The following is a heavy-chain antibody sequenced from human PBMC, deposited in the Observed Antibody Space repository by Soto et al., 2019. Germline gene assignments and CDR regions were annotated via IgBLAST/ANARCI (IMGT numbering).Heavy chain of an antibody. CDR2: INPSNGVT. J-gene: IGHJ6*02. CDR1: GFSFNTYY. V-gene: IGHV1-46*02. CDR3: ARDSPATYGASDCPLGNYYHGMIL. Sequence: QVQLVQSGAELKKPGASVSLSCKASGFSFNTYYVHLVRQSPGEGLQWMGVINPSNGVTSYPQKFQGSLTMTTDTSTTMIYLELSGLKSEDTAVYFCARDSPATYGASDCPLGNYYHGMILWAQGTPVSVAS. D-gene: IGHD3-16*01.